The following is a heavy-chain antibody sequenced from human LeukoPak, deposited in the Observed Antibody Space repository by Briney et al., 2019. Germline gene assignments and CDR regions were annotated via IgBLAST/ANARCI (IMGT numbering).Heavy chain of an antibody. V-gene: IGHV1-8*03. CDR3: ARETSNWFDP. CDR2: MNPNSGNT. Sequence: ASVKVSCKASGYTFTSYAMHWVRQAPGQRLEWMGWMNPNSGNTGYAQKFQGRVTITRNTSISTAYMELSSLRSEDTAVYYCARETSNWFDPWGQGTLVTVSS. J-gene: IGHJ5*02. CDR1: GYTFTSYA.